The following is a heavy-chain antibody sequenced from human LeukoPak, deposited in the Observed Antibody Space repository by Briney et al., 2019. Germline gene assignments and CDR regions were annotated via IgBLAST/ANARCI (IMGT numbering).Heavy chain of an antibody. CDR1: GGSISSYY. J-gene: IGHJ3*02. V-gene: IGHV4-59*01. CDR2: IYYSGST. CDR3: ARAGPLNAFDI. Sequence: PSETLSLTCTVSGGSISSYYWSWIRQPPGKGLEWIGYIYYSGSTNYNPSLKNRVTISVDTSKNQFSLKLSSVTAADTAVYYCARAGPLNAFDIWGQGTMVTVSS.